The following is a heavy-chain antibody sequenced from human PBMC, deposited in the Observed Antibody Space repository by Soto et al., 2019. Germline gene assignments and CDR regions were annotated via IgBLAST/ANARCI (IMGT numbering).Heavy chain of an antibody. J-gene: IGHJ4*02. CDR2: ITGAGRTT. V-gene: IGHV3-23*01. CDR3: ARDRNQYSSGSYYGS. Sequence: AGGSLRLSCAASGFTFNSYGMSWVRQAPGKGLEWVSSITGAGRTTFYADSVKGRFTISRDNSKNTVSLQMNSLRAEDTAVYYCARDRNQYSSGSYYGSWGQGALVTVSS. D-gene: IGHD6-19*01. CDR1: GFTFNSYG.